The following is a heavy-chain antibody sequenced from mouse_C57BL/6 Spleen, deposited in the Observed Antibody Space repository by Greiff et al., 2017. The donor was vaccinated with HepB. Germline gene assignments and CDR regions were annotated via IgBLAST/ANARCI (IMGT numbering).Heavy chain of an antibody. J-gene: IGHJ3*01. D-gene: IGHD1-1*01. CDR1: GFTFSDAW. CDR3: TTVFYYYGSSRFAY. V-gene: IGHV6-6*01. CDR2: IRNKANNHAT. Sequence: EVMLVESGGGLVQPGGSMKLSCAASGFTFSDAWMDWVRQSPEKGLEWVAEIRNKANNHATYYAESVKGTFTISRDDSKSSVYLQMNSFIAEDTGIYYCTTVFYYYGSSRFAYWGQGTLVTVSA.